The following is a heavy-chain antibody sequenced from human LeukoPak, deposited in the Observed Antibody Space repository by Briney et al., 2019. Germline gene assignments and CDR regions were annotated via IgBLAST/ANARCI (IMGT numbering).Heavy chain of an antibody. CDR2: INPNSGGT. V-gene: IGHV1-2*06. D-gene: IGHD3-3*01. CDR1: GYTFTGYY. Sequence: GASVKVSCKASGYTFTGYYMHWVRQAPGQGLEWMGRINPNSGGTNYAQKFQGRVTMTRDTSISTAYMELSRLRSDDTAVYYCARALRDDFWSGCHNWVDYWGQGTLVTVSS. J-gene: IGHJ4*02. CDR3: ARALRDDFWSGCHNWVDY.